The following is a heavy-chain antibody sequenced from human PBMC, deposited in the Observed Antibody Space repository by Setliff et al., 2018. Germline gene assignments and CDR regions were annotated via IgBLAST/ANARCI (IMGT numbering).Heavy chain of an antibody. J-gene: IGHJ4*02. CDR2: INWDGRTT. D-gene: IGHD5-18*01. Sequence: EGSLRLSCAASGFRFNGHGMNWVRQAPGRGLEWVSTINWDGRTTGYRDSVKGRFTISRDNAKNSLYLQMNSLRAEDTAVYYCARGGYSYGYWGQGTLVTVSS. CDR3: ARGGYSYGY. CDR1: GFRFNGHG. V-gene: IGHV3-20*04.